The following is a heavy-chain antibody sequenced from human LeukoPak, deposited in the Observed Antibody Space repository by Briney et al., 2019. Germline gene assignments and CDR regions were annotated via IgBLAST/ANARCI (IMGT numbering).Heavy chain of an antibody. D-gene: IGHD6-19*01. CDR2: IYTSGST. Sequence: PSETLSLTCTVSGGSISSYYWSWIRQPAGKGLEWIGRIYTSGSTNYNPSLKSRVTMSVDTSKNRFSLKLSSVTAADTAVYYCARASYSSGWYETLSNWGQGTLVTVSS. V-gene: IGHV4-4*07. CDR3: ARASYSSGWYETLSN. J-gene: IGHJ4*02. CDR1: GGSISSYY.